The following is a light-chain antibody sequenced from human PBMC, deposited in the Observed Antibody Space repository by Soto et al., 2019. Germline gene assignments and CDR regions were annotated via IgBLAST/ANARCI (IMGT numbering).Light chain of an antibody. CDR3: QQYGSSPRFT. CDR1: QSIASSY. J-gene: IGKJ3*01. CDR2: GAS. Sequence: EIVLTQSPGTLSLSPGERATLSCRASQSIASSYLAWFQQKPGQAPRLLIYGASRRATGIPDRFSGSGSRTDFTLPITRLEPEDFAVYYCQQYGSSPRFTFGPGTKVDIK. V-gene: IGKV3-20*01.